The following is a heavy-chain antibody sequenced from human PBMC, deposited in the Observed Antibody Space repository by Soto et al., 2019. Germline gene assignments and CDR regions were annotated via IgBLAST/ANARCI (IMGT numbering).Heavy chain of an antibody. V-gene: IGHV3-23*01. D-gene: IGHD3-22*01. CDR2: ISGSGGST. J-gene: IGHJ4*02. Sequence: SLRLSCAASGFTFSSYAMSWVRQAPGKGLEWVSAISGSGGSTYYADSVKGRFTISRDNSKNTLYLQMNSLRAEDTAVYYCAKAYYYDSSGYYPYYFDYWGQGTLVTVSS. CDR1: GFTFSSYA. CDR3: AKAYYYDSSGYYPYYFDY.